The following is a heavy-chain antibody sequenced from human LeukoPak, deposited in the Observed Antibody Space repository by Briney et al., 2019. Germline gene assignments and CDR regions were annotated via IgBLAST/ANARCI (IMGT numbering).Heavy chain of an antibody. CDR1: GGSISSGGYY. J-gene: IGHJ4*02. Sequence: SETLSLTCAVSGGSISSGGYYWSWIRQPPGKGLEWIGYIYHSGSTYYNPSLKSRVTVSVDRSKNQFSLKLSSVTAADTAVYYCARGSVLYYFDYWGQGTLVTVSS. D-gene: IGHD3-3*01. V-gene: IGHV4-30-2*01. CDR3: ARGSVLYYFDY. CDR2: IYHSGST.